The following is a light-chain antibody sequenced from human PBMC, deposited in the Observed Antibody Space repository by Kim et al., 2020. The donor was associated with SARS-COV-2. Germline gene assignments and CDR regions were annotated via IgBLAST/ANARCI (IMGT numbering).Light chain of an antibody. Sequence: SSELTQDPAVSVALGQTVTITCQGDSLRGYYASWFRQKSVEAPILVISADKNRPSGIPDRVSGSGSANTASLTITGGQAEDEADYYCNTRDISGYHVLFGGGPQVTVL. CDR2: ADK. V-gene: IGLV3-19*01. J-gene: IGLJ3*02. CDR1: SLRGYY. CDR3: NTRDISGYHVL.